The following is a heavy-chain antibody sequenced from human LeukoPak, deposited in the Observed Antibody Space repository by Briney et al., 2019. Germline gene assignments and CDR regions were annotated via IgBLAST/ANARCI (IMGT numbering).Heavy chain of an antibody. Sequence: GASVKVSSKASGYTFTGYYMHWVRQAPGQGLEWMGWINPNSGGTNYAQKFQGRVTMTRDTSISTAYMELSRLRSDDTAVYYCARDPGNSGYDSIDYWGQGTLVTVSS. D-gene: IGHD5-12*01. CDR1: GYTFTGYY. CDR2: INPNSGGT. CDR3: ARDPGNSGYDSIDY. J-gene: IGHJ4*02. V-gene: IGHV1-2*02.